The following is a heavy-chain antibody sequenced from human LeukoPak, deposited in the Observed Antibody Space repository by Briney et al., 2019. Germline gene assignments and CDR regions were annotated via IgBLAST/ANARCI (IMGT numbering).Heavy chain of an antibody. J-gene: IGHJ5*02. Sequence: SETLSLTCTVSGGSISSSSYYWGWIRQPPGKGLEWIGSIYYSGSTYYNPSLKSRVTISVDTSKNQFSLKLSSVTAADTAVYYCARDFKFNVEMATIGLNWFDPWGQGTLVTVSS. CDR3: ARDFKFNVEMATIGLNWFDP. V-gene: IGHV4-39*07. CDR2: IYYSGST. D-gene: IGHD5-24*01. CDR1: GGSISSSSYY.